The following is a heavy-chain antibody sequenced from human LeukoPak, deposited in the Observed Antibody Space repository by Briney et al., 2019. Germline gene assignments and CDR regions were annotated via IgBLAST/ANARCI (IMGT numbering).Heavy chain of an antibody. CDR2: IYYSGST. D-gene: IGHD6-19*01. CDR1: GGSISSSSYY. V-gene: IGHV4-39*02. J-gene: IGHJ4*02. CDR3: ARDFRGIAVAGDY. Sequence: PSETLSLTCTVSGGSISSSSYYWGWIRQPPGKGLEWIGSIYYSGSTYYNPSLKSRVTISVDTSKNQFSLKLSSVTAADTAVYYCARDFRGIAVAGDYWGQGTLVTVSS.